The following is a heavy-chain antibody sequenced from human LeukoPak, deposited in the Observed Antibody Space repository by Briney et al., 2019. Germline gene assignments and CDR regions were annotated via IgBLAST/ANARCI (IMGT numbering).Heavy chain of an antibody. J-gene: IGHJ4*02. CDR2: INHSGST. CDR3: ARGIVGATRKTLNFDY. Sequence: SETLSLTCTVSGGSIIGYYWSWIRQPPGKGLEWIGEINHSGSTNYNPSLKSRVTISVDTSKNQFSLKLSSVTAADTAVYYCARGIVGATRKTLNFDYWGQGTLVTVSS. V-gene: IGHV4-34*01. CDR1: GGSIIGYY. D-gene: IGHD1-26*01.